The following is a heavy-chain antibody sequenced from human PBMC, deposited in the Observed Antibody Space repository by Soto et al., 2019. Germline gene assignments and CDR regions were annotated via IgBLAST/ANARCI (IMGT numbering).Heavy chain of an antibody. Sequence: LRLSCAASGFTFSSYAMHWVRQAPGKGLEWVAVISYDGSNKYYADSVKGRFTISRDNSKNTLYLQMNSLRAEDTAVYYCARGYEWSPDYWGQGTLVTVSS. D-gene: IGHD3-3*01. CDR1: GFTFSSYA. CDR2: ISYDGSNK. CDR3: ARGYEWSPDY. V-gene: IGHV3-30-3*01. J-gene: IGHJ4*02.